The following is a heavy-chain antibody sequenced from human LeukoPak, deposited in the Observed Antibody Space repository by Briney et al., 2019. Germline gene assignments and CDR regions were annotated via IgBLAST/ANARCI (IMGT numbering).Heavy chain of an antibody. CDR3: ARGFVGATGFDY. Sequence: SQTLSLTCTVSGGSISSGGYYWSWIRQPPGEGLEWIGYIYHSGSTYYHPSLKSRVTISVDRSKNQFSLKLSSVTAADTAVYYCARGFVGATGFDYWGQGTLVTVSS. J-gene: IGHJ4*02. V-gene: IGHV4-30-2*01. CDR1: GGSISSGGYY. D-gene: IGHD1-26*01. CDR2: IYHSGST.